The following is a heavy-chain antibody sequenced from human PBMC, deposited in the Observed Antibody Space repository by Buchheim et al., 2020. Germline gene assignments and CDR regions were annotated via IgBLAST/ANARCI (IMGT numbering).Heavy chain of an antibody. CDR3: ARDQWDSGSYYDPYYFDY. V-gene: IGHV3-33*01. Sequence: QVQLVESGGGVVQPGRFLRLSCAASGFTFSSYGMHWVRQAPGKGLEWVAVIWYDGSNKYYADSVKGRFTISRDNSKNTLYLQMNSLRAEDTAVYYCARDQWDSGSYYDPYYFDYWGQGTL. CDR1: GFTFSSYG. D-gene: IGHD1-26*01. J-gene: IGHJ4*02. CDR2: IWYDGSNK.